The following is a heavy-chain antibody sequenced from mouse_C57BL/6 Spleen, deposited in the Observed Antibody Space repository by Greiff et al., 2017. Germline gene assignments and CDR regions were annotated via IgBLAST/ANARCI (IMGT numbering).Heavy chain of an antibody. CDR2: IDPSDSYT. CDR3: AGGFDY. V-gene: IGHV1-59*01. Sequence: QVQLKQPGAELVRPGTSVKLSCKASGYTFTSYWMPWVKQRPGQGLEWIGVIDPSDSYTNYNQKFKGKATLTVDTSSSTAYMQLSSLTSEDSAVYYCAGGFDYWGQGTTLTVSS. J-gene: IGHJ2*01. CDR1: GYTFTSYW.